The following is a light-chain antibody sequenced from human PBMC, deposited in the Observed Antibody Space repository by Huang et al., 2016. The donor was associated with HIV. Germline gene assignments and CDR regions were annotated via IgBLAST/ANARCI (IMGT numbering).Light chain of an antibody. CDR2: WAS. CDR1: QSVLYRSNNKNC. CDR3: QQYYTTPFT. Sequence: DIVMTQSPDSLAVSLGERATINCKSSQSVLYRSNNKNCLAWYQQKPGQDPKLLIYWASTREAGVPDRFSGSGSGTDFTLTISSLQAEDVAVYYCQQYYTTPFTFGPGTKVDIK. V-gene: IGKV4-1*01. J-gene: IGKJ3*01.